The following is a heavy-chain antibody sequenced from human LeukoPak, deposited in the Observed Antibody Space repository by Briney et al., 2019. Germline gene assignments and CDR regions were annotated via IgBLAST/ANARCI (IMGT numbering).Heavy chain of an antibody. CDR2: INPNSGGT. J-gene: IGHJ4*02. Sequence: ASVKVSCKASGYTFTGFYMHWVRQAPGQGLEWMGRINPNSGGTNYAQKFQGRVTMTRDTSITTVYMELTRLRSDDTAVYYCARDPGDFGDYLVGYYWGQGTLVTVSS. D-gene: IGHD4-17*01. CDR1: GYTFTGFY. CDR3: ARDPGDFGDYLVGYY. V-gene: IGHV1-2*06.